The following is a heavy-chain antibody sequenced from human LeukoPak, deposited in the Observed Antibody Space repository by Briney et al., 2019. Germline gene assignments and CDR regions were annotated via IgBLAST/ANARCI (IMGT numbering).Heavy chain of an antibody. Sequence: GGSQRLSCAASGFTFSRYWMHCVRQAPGKGPVWVSRINSDGSSTSYADSVKGRFTISRDNAKNTLYLQMNSLRAEDTAVYYCARESLTDIVVVGAFDIWGQGTMVTVSS. V-gene: IGHV3-74*01. J-gene: IGHJ3*02. D-gene: IGHD2-15*01. CDR3: ARESLTDIVVVGAFDI. CDR2: INSDGSST. CDR1: GFTFSRYW.